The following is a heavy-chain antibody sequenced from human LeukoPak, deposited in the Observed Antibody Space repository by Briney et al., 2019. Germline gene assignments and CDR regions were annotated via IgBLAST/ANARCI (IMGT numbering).Heavy chain of an antibody. D-gene: IGHD3-22*01. CDR1: GGTFSIYA. V-gene: IGHV1-69*04. CDR2: IIPILGIA. Sequence: ASVKVSCKASGGTFSIYAISWVRQAPGQGLEWVGRIIPILGIANYAQKFQGRVTITAAKSTSTAYMELSSLRSEDTAVYYCARTYDSSGYSQAYFDYWGQGTLVTVSS. CDR3: ARTYDSSGYSQAYFDY. J-gene: IGHJ4*02.